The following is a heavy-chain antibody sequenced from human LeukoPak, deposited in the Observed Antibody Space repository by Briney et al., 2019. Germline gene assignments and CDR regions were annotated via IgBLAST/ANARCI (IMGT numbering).Heavy chain of an antibody. CDR3: ARDLMGIAYLGAFYY. CDR2: ISSSGSTI. V-gene: IGHV3-11*01. CDR1: GFTFSDHY. Sequence: GRSLRLSCPASGFTFSDHYMSWIRQAAGKGLEWVSYISSSGSTISYADSVKGRFTIPRDNAKNSLYRQINSLIAADTAVYYCARDLMGIAYLGAFYYWGQGTLVTVYS. D-gene: IGHD6-13*01. J-gene: IGHJ4*02.